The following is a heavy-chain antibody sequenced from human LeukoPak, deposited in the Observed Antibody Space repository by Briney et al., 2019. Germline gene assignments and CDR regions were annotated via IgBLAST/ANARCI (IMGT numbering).Heavy chain of an antibody. D-gene: IGHD3-22*01. Sequence: PGGSLRLSCAASGFTFSNYGMNWVRQAPGKGLEWVSGITGRGENTYYADSVKGRFTISGDNAKNSLYLQMNSLRAEDTAIYYCARGEYYESSGYYHYDYWGQGTLVTVSS. V-gene: IGHV3-23*01. CDR2: ITGRGENT. J-gene: IGHJ4*02. CDR1: GFTFSNYG. CDR3: ARGEYYESSGYYHYDY.